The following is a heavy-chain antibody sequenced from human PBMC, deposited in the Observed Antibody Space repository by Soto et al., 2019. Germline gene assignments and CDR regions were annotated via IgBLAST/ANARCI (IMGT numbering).Heavy chain of an antibody. Sequence: QVQLVESGGGVVQPGRSLRLSCGASGFIFRNYGMHWIRQAPGKGLEWLTIIWFDGSNQWYVDSVKGRFIISRDDSKNMVYLQMNSLRVDDTATYYCARANTSPFDFWGRGTLVTVSS. CDR1: GFIFRNYG. CDR3: ARANTSPFDF. J-gene: IGHJ4*02. V-gene: IGHV3-33*01. CDR2: IWFDGSNQ.